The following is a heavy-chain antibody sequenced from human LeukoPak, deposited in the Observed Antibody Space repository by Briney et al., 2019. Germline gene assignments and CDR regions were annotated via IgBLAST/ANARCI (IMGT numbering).Heavy chain of an antibody. D-gene: IGHD2-21*02. CDR2: IYSGGST. V-gene: IGHV3-66*01. Sequence: PGGTLRLSCAASGFTFSSYGMNWVRQAPGKGLEWVSLIYSGGSTYYAGSVKGRFTISRDNSKNTLYLQMNSLRAEDTAVYYCAKVRWGGDNALDSWGQGTLVTGSS. CDR3: AKVRWGGDNALDS. J-gene: IGHJ4*02. CDR1: GFTFSSYG.